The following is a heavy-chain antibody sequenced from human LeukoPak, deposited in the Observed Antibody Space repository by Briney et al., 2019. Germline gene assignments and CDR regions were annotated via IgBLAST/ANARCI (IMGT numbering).Heavy chain of an antibody. V-gene: IGHV3-23*01. D-gene: IGHD3-16*01. CDR2: ISGGGSMS. CDR1: GFSFSTYA. J-gene: IGHJ4*02. Sequence: GGSLRLSCSASGFSFSTYAMTWVRQAPGEGLAWVSTISGGGSMSYYAESVKGRFTISRDNSKNTLYLEMSSLRVEDTAIYYCAKWPEGAMDYFDYWGQGTLVTVSS. CDR3: AKWPEGAMDYFDY.